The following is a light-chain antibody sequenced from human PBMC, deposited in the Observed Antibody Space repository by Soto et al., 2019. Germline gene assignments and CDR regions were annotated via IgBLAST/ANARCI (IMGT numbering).Light chain of an antibody. CDR3: QQSYSTPYT. Sequence: DIQMTQSPSSLSASVGARVTITCRASQSISSYLNWYQQKPGKAPKLLIYAASSLQSGVPSRFSGSGCWTDFTLTISSLQPEEFATYYCQQSYSTPYTFGQGTKLEIK. CDR1: QSISSY. CDR2: AAS. J-gene: IGKJ2*01. V-gene: IGKV1-39*01.